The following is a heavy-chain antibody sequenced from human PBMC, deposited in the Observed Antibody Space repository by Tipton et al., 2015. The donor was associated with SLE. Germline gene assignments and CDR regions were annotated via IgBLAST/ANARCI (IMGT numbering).Heavy chain of an antibody. J-gene: IGHJ5*02. Sequence: SLRLSCAASGFTFSNAWMSWVRQTPGKELEWVAVIWYDGSNKYYADSVKGRFTISRDNAKNSLYLQMNSLRAEDTAVYYCARENPVGATGIDPWGQGTLVTVSS. V-gene: IGHV3-33*08. CDR3: ARENPVGATGIDP. CDR1: GFTFSNAW. D-gene: IGHD1-26*01. CDR2: IWYDGSNK.